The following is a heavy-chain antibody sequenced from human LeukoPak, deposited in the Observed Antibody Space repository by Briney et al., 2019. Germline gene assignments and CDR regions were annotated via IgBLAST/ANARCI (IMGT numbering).Heavy chain of an antibody. D-gene: IGHD6-13*01. CDR2: INWNGGST. CDR3: ARVFGKAAAGLFDY. V-gene: IGHV3-20*04. Sequence: GGSLRLSCAASGFTFDDYGMSWVRQAPGKGLEWVSGINWNGGSTGYADSVKGRSTISRDNAKNSLYLQMNSLRAEDTALYYCARVFGKAAAGLFDYWGQGTLVTVSS. CDR1: GFTFDDYG. J-gene: IGHJ4*02.